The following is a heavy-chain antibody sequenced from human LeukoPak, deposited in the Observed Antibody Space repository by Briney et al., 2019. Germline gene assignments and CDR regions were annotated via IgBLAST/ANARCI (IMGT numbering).Heavy chain of an antibody. D-gene: IGHD6-25*01. CDR3: ARDLSAAFDF. CDR1: GFPFSSYG. V-gene: IGHV3-33*01. Sequence: GTSLRLSCAASGFPFSSYGMHWVRQAPGKGLEWVARLVYDARSDYANSVKGRFSISRDDSKNTLFLDMSNLRVEDTALYYCARDLSAAFDFWGQGVLVTVSS. CDR2: LVYDARS. J-gene: IGHJ4*02.